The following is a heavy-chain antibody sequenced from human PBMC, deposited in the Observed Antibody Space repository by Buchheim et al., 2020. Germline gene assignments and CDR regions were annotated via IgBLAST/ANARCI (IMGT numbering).Heavy chain of an antibody. CDR3: ARHSMGYFDWLNFAY. V-gene: IGHV5-10-1*01. D-gene: IGHD3-9*01. J-gene: IGHJ4*02. CDR1: GYSFTTYW. Sequence: EVQLVQSGAEVKKPGESLRISCKGSGYSFTTYWISWVRQMPGKGLEWMGRMDPSDSYTNYRPSFQGHVTISADKSISTAYPQWSSLKASDTAMYFCARHSMGYFDWLNFAYWGQGTL. CDR2: MDPSDSYT.